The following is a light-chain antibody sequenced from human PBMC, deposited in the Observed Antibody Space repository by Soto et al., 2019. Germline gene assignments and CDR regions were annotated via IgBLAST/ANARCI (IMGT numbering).Light chain of an antibody. CDR1: HRVSSNY. CDR3: QQDGSSPLYT. CDR2: GAS. Sequence: DIVLTQSPGTLSLSPGERATLSCRASHRVSSNYLAWYQQKPGQAPRLLIYGASSRATGIPDRLSGSGSGTDFTFTISRLEPEDFAVFYCQQDGSSPLYTFGQGTKVEIK. J-gene: IGKJ2*01. V-gene: IGKV3-20*01.